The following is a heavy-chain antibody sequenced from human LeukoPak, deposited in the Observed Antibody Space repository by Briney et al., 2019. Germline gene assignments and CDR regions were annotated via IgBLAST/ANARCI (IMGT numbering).Heavy chain of an antibody. CDR2: INQSGDT. J-gene: IGHJ4*02. CDR1: GETFSGYY. CDR3: ARSLSPYYDVTSAYWVWGY. V-gene: IGHV4-34*01. Sequence: SETLSLTCGVSGETFSGYYWSWLRQPLGKGLEWIGEINQSGDTNYNPSFESRVTMSVDASKKQFSLKVKSVTAADGAVYYCARSLSPYYDVTSAYWVWGYWGQGSLVIISA. D-gene: IGHD3-3*01.